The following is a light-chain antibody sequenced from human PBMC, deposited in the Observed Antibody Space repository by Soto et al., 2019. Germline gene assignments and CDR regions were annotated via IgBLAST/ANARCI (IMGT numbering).Light chain of an antibody. V-gene: IGKV3-20*01. CDR3: QQYGSSHT. CDR1: QNIRSS. CDR2: GAS. J-gene: IGKJ5*01. Sequence: EVVMTQSPASLSASPGERVTLSCRASQNIRSSLAWYQQKPGQAPRLLIYGASSRAIGIPDRFSGSVSGSDFILTINRLEPEDFAVYYCQQYGSSHTFGQGTRLEIK.